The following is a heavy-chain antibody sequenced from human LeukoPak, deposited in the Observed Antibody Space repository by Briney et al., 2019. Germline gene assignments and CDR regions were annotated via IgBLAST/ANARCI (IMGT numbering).Heavy chain of an antibody. J-gene: IGHJ4*02. CDR3: ARVLPYGDYDYYFDY. V-gene: IGHV3-48*03. D-gene: IGHD4-17*01. CDR2: ISSSGSTI. CDR1: GFAFSTYA. Sequence: GGSLRLSCAASGFAFSTYAMTWVRQAPGKGLEWVSYISSSGSTIYYADSVKGRFTISRDNAKNSLYLQMNSLRAEDTAVYYCARVLPYGDYDYYFDYWGQGTLVTVSS.